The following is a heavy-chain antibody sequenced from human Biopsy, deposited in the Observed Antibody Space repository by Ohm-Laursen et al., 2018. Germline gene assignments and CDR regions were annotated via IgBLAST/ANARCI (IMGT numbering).Heavy chain of an antibody. CDR2: IRSGGDYM. CDR1: GFTLSYYS. CDR3: ARDQRGPSLLEAKLTPNYFDY. Sequence: GSLRLSCTASGFTLSYYSMTWVRQAPGKGLEWVSSIRSGGDYMFYADSVKGRFTISRDNAKNSLYLQMDSPRAEDTAVYYCARDQRGPSLLEAKLTPNYFDYWGRGSLVTVSS. V-gene: IGHV3-21*01. D-gene: IGHD1-1*01. J-gene: IGHJ4*02.